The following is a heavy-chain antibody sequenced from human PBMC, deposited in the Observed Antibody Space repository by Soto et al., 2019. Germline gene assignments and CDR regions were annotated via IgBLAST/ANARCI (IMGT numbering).Heavy chain of an antibody. CDR1: GDTFSFYT. D-gene: IGHD3-10*01. CDR3: ATSYGSGYRAFDS. CDR2: INPILSMS. V-gene: IGHV1-69*02. Sequence: SVKVSCKASGDTFSFYTINWVRQAPGLGLEWVGRINPILSMSNYAQKFQGRVTMTANKSTNTAYMELRSLRSEDTAMYFCATSYGSGYRAFDSWGQGALVTVSS. J-gene: IGHJ4*02.